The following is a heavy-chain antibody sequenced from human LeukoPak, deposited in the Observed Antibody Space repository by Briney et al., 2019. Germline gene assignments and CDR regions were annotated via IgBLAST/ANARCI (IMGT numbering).Heavy chain of an antibody. Sequence: GGSLRLSCAASGFTSSNYAMHWVRQAPGKGLEWVAFISSDESDKYYADSVKGRFTISRDNSKNTLYLQMNSLRAEDTAVYYCARDISGWYSGGYFRMDVWGQGTTVAVSS. J-gene: IGHJ6*02. CDR1: GFTSSNYA. CDR2: ISSDESDK. D-gene: IGHD6-19*01. CDR3: ARDISGWYSGGYFRMDV. V-gene: IGHV3-30-3*01.